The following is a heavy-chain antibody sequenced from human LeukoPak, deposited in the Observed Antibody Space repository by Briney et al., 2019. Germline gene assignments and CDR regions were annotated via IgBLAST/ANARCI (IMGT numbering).Heavy chain of an antibody. J-gene: IGHJ6*03. D-gene: IGHD6-6*01. CDR2: IYTSGST. V-gene: IGHV4-4*07. CDR1: GGSISSYY. Sequence: PSETLSLTCTVSGGSISSYYWSWIRQPAGKGLEWIGRIYTSGSTNYNPSLKSRVTISVDTSKNQFSLKLSSVTAADTAVYFCARDWGVGGRPGYMDVWGKGTTVTVSS. CDR3: ARDWGVGGRPGYMDV.